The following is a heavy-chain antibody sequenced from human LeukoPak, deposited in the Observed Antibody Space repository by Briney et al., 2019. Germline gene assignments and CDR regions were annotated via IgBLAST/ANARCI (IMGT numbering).Heavy chain of an antibody. CDR2: IIPIFGTA. V-gene: IGHV1-69*01. CDR3: ARDRSHLYCSGGSCYSAPFDY. Sequence: GASVKVSCKASGGTFSSYAISWVRQAPGQGLAWMGGIIPIFGTANYAQKFQGRVTITADESTSTAYMELSSLRSEDTAVYYCARDRSHLYCSGGSCYSAPFDYWGQGTLVTVSS. J-gene: IGHJ4*02. D-gene: IGHD2-15*01. CDR1: GGTFSSYA.